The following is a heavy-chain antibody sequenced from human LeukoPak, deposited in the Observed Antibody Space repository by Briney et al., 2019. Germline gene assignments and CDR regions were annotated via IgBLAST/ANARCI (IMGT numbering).Heavy chain of an antibody. J-gene: IGHJ4*02. CDR1: GFTFSSYA. Sequence: PGGSLRLSCAASGFTFSSYAMNWVRQAPGKGLEWVSSITSSSHIYYSDSVKGRFTIFRDNAKMSLYLQMNSLRAEDTAVYYCARVGVGSGWYFDYWGQGTLVTVSS. CDR2: ITSSSHI. CDR3: ARVGVGSGWYFDY. V-gene: IGHV3-21*01. D-gene: IGHD6-19*01.